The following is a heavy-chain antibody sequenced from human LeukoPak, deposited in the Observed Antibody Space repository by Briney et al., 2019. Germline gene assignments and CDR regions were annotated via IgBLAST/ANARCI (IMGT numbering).Heavy chain of an antibody. CDR1: GFTFSSYS. CDR3: ARDHGYWYYYMDV. V-gene: IGHV3-48*01. Sequence: PGGSLRLSCAASGFTFSSYSMNWVRQAPGKGLEWVSYISSSSSTIYYADSVKGRFTISRDNAKNSLYLQMNSLRAEDTAVYYCARDHGYWYYYMDVWGKGTTVTVSS. CDR2: ISSSSSTI. J-gene: IGHJ6*03.